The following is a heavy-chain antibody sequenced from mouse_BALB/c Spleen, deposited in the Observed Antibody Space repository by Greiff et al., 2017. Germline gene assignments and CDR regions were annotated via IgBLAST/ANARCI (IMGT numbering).Heavy chain of an antibody. V-gene: IGHV5-17*02. CDR1: GFTFSSFG. CDR2: ISSGSSTI. J-gene: IGHJ4*01. D-gene: IGHD2-3*01. CDR3: ARGGDGYSYAMDY. Sequence: EVMLVESGGGLVQPGGSRKLSCAASGFTFSSFGMHWVRQAPEKGLEWVAYISSGSSTIYYADTVKGRFTISRDNPKNTLFLQMTSLRSEDTAMYYCARGGDGYSYAMDYWGQGTSVTVSS.